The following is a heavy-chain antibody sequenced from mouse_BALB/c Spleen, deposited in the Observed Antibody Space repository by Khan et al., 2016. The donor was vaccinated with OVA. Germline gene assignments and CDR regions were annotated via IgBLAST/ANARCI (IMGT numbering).Heavy chain of an antibody. CDR3: ANGNYGWFAY. D-gene: IGHD2-1*01. CDR2: ISSGATYT. CDR1: GFTFSTFA. Sequence: EVELVESGGGLVKPGGSLKLSCAASGFTFSTFAMSWVRQTPEKRLEWVATISSGATYTYYPDSVKGRFTISRDNAKSTLYLQMNSLRSEDTARYYCANGNYGWFAYWGQGTLVTVSA. J-gene: IGHJ3*01. V-gene: IGHV5-9-1*01.